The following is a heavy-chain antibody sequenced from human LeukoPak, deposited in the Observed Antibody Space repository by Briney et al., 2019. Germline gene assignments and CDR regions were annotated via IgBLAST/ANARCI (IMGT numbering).Heavy chain of an antibody. J-gene: IGHJ6*02. Sequence: GGSLRLSCAASAFLSSRDCMHSVRQAPGKGLVWVSRITSDGSSITYADSVKGRFTISRDNAKNTLYLQINSLRAEDTAVYYCARNLGYGMDVWGQGTTVTVSS. CDR3: ARNLGYGMDV. CDR2: ITSDGSSI. CDR1: AFLSSRDC. V-gene: IGHV3-74*01. D-gene: IGHD7-27*01.